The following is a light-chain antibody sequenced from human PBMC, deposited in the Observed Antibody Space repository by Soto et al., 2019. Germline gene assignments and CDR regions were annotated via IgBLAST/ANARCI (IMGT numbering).Light chain of an antibody. CDR2: GAS. CDR3: QQYDRSPWT. CDR1: QSVSDNY. Sequence: EMVVTQSPDTLSLSPGERVTLFCRASQSVSDNYLAWYQQKPGQAPRLLIYGASNRATGTPDRFTGAGSGTDFTLTISRLEPEDFAVYYCQQYDRSPWTFGQGTKVEIK. V-gene: IGKV3-20*01. J-gene: IGKJ1*01.